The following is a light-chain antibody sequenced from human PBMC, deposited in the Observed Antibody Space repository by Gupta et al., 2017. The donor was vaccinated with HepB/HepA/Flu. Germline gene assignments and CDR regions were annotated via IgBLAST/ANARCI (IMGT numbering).Light chain of an antibody. Sequence: EIVLTQSPGTLALSPGERATVSCRASQTVSSSYLAWYQQKPGQAPRLLIYGASSRVTGIPDRFSGSGSGTDFPLTISRLEPEDFAVYYCQQYGSSPPTFGQGTKVEIK. V-gene: IGKV3-20*01. CDR3: QQYGSSPPT. J-gene: IGKJ1*01. CDR1: QTVSSSY. CDR2: GAS.